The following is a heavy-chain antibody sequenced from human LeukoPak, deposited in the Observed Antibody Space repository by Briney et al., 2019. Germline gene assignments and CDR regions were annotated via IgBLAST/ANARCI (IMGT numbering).Heavy chain of an antibody. V-gene: IGHV4-59*01. CDR1: GGSISSYY. CDR3: ASSARGLLWFRSDY. J-gene: IGHJ4*02. D-gene: IGHD3-10*01. CDR2: IYYSGST. Sequence: SETLSLTCTVSGGSISSYYWSWIRQPPGKGLEWIGYIYYSGSTNYNPSLKSRVAISVDTSKNQFSLKLSSVTAADTAVYYCASSARGLLWFRSDYWGQGTLVTVSS.